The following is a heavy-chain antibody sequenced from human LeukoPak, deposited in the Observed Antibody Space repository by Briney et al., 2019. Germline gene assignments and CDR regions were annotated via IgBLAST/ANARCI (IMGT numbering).Heavy chain of an antibody. J-gene: IGHJ4*02. CDR2: ISSSGSTI. V-gene: IGHV3-48*03. CDR1: GFTLSSYE. D-gene: IGHD1-26*01. CDR3: ARGPKVGATRQAYFDY. Sequence: GGSLRLSCAASGFTLSSYEMNWVPEAPGKGLEGGSYISSSGSTIYYADAVEGRFTISRDNAKNSLYLQMNSLRAEDTAVYYCARGPKVGATRQAYFDYWGQGTLVTVSS.